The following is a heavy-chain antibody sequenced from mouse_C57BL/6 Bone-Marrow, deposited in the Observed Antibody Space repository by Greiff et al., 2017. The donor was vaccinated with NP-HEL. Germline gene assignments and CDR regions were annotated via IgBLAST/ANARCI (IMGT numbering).Heavy chain of an antibody. CDR1: GYTFTSYW. Sequence: VQLQQPGAELVKPGASVKLSCKASGYTFTSYWMQWVKQRPGQGLEWIGEIDPSDSYTNYNQKFKGKATLTVDTSSSTAYMQLSSLTSEDSAVYYCARRGFITTVVANFDYWGQGTTLTVSS. CDR2: IDPSDSYT. J-gene: IGHJ2*01. V-gene: IGHV1-50*01. CDR3: ARRGFITTVVANFDY. D-gene: IGHD1-1*01.